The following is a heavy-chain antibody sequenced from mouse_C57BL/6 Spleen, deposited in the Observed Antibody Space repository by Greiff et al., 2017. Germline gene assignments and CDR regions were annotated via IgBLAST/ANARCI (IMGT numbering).Heavy chain of an antibody. V-gene: IGHV1-81*01. J-gene: IGHJ4*01. CDR1: GYTFTSYG. Sequence: VQLQQSGAELARPGASVKLSCKASGYTFTSYGISWVKQRTGQGLEWIGEIYPRSGNTSYNEKFKGKATLTADQSSSTAYMDLRSLTSEDSAVYVWERLREYYAMDYGGQGTSVTASS. CDR3: ERLREYYAMDY. CDR2: IYPRSGNT.